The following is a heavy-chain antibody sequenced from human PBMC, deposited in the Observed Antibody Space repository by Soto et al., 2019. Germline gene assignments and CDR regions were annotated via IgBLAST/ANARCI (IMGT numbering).Heavy chain of an antibody. CDR3: ARDSDYYSSGSFDY. V-gene: IGHV4-31*11. CDR2: IYYSGSS. D-gene: IGHD3-10*01. Sequence: PSETLSLTCGVSGGSLSGATYSWNWIRQRPGKGLEWIGNIYYSGSSYNNPSLKSRVTISVNTSKNQFSLNLRSVTAADTAVYYCARDSDYYSSGSFDYWGQGTLVTVSS. CDR1: GGSLSGATYS. J-gene: IGHJ4*02.